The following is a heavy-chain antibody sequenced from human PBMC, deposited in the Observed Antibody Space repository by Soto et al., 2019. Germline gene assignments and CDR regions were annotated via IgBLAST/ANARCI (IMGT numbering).Heavy chain of an antibody. V-gene: IGHV1-3*01. Sequence: ASVKVSCKASGYTFTSYAMHWVRQAPGQRLEWMGWINAGNGNTKYSQKFQGRVTITRDTSASTAYMELSSLRSEDTAVYYCASESITMVRGVIIRLFDYWGQGTLVPSPQ. CDR1: GYTFTSYA. CDR2: INAGNGNT. J-gene: IGHJ4*02. D-gene: IGHD3-10*01. CDR3: ASESITMVRGVIIRLFDY.